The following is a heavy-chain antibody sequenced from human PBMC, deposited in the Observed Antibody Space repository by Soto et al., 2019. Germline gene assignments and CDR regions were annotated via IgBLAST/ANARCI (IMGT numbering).Heavy chain of an antibody. CDR2: IYPSDSDT. V-gene: IGHV5-51*01. J-gene: IGHJ4*02. CDR1: GYSFSTYW. Sequence: GESLNISCKGSGYSFSTYWIGWVRQMPGKGLEWMGIIYPSDSDTSYSPSFQGQVTISADKSISTAYLQWSSLKVSDTAMYYCARIRNAWSFDYWGQGTLVTVSS. CDR3: ARIRNAWSFDY. D-gene: IGHD6-19*01.